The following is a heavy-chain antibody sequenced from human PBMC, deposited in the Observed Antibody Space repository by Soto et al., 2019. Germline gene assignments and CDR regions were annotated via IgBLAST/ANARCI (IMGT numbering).Heavy chain of an antibody. CDR2: ISAYNGNT. J-gene: IGHJ6*04. Sequence: ASVKVSCTASGYTFTSYGISWVLQAPGQGLEWMGWISAYNGNTNYAQKLQGRVTMTTDTSTSTAYMELRSLRSDDTAVYYCARDQSVRYSYGSSMDGWGKGTTATV. CDR1: GYTFTSYG. CDR3: ARDQSVRYSYGSSMDG. V-gene: IGHV1-18*04. D-gene: IGHD5-18*01.